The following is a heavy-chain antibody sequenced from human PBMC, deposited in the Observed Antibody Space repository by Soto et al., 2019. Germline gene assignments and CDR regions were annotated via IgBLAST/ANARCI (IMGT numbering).Heavy chain of an antibody. Sequence: GESLKISCVASGFTFSSYAMSWVRQAPGKGLEWVSAISGSGGSTYYADSVKGRFTISRDNSKNTLYLQMNSLRAEDTAVYYCAKEYYYDSSGYYYNYFDYWGQGTLVTVSS. D-gene: IGHD3-22*01. V-gene: IGHV3-23*01. CDR1: GFTFSSYA. CDR2: ISGSGGST. CDR3: AKEYYYDSSGYYYNYFDY. J-gene: IGHJ4*02.